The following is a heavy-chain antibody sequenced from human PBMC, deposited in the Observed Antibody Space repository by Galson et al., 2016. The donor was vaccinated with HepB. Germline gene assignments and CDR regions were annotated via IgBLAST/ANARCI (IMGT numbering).Heavy chain of an antibody. CDR1: GLSFSVRG. J-gene: IGHJ5*01. CDR2: IWNEGRTT. D-gene: IGHD2-15*01. V-gene: IGHV3-33*01. Sequence: SLRLSCATSGLSFSVRGMHWVRQAPGKGLEWVAVIWNEGRTTNYGDSGKGRFIISRDNSRETLYWQMNSLRVDDTGIYYCATDGPPTVVVGAALDSWGQGTLVTVSS. CDR3: ATDGPPTVVVGAALDS.